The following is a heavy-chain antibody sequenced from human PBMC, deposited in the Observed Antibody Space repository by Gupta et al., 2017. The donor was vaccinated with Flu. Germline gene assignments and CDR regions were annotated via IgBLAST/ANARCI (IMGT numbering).Heavy chain of an antibody. Sequence: MNWVRQVSGKGLEWVSSISSSSKYIFYADSVKGRFTISRDNAKNSLYLQMNSLRAEDTAVYYCARLVGATDSWGQGTLATVSS. D-gene: IGHD1-26*01. CDR2: ISSSSKYI. J-gene: IGHJ5*01. CDR3: ARLVGATDS. V-gene: IGHV3-21*01.